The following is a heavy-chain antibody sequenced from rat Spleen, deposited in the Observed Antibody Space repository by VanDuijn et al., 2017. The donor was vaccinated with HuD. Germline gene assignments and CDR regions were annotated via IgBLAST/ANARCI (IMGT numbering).Heavy chain of an antibody. Sequence: EVQLVESGGGLVQPGRSLKLSCAASGFIFSRSAMAWVRQAPTKGLEWVATISYDGSSTYYRDSVKGRFTISRDNAKSTLYLQMDSLRSEDTATYYCARQPSAYYYALGYFDFWGPGTMVTVSS. CDR3: ARQPSAYYYALGYFDF. D-gene: IGHD1-1*01. J-gene: IGHJ1*01. V-gene: IGHV5-29*01. CDR2: ISYDGSST. CDR1: GFIFSRSA.